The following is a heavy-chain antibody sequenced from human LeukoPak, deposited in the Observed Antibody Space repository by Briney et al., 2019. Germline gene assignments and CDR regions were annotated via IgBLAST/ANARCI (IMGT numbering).Heavy chain of an antibody. CDR1: GGSISSYY. J-gene: IGHJ6*02. CDR2: IYYTGNT. CDR3: AREWSVIYYYGMDV. Sequence: SETLSLTCPVSGGSISSYYWSWIRQPPGKGLEWIGYIYYTGNTHYNFSLKSRVTISVDTSKNQFSLKLSSVTAADTAVYYCAREWSVIYYYGMDVWGQGTTVTVSS. D-gene: IGHD3-16*02. V-gene: IGHV4-59*12.